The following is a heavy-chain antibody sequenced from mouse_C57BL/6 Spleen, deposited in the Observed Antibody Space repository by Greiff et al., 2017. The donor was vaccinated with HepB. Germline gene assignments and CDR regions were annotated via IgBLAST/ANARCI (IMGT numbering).Heavy chain of an antibody. CDR3: AREGSSLDY. V-gene: IGHV5-9*01. CDR1: GFTFSSYT. Sequence: EVKLMESGGGLVKPGGSLKLSCAASGFTFSSYTMSWVRQTPEKRLEWVATISGGGGNTYYPDSVKGRFTISRDNAKNTLYLQMSSLRSEDTALYYCAREGSSLDYWGQVTTLTVSS. CDR2: ISGGGGNT. J-gene: IGHJ2*01.